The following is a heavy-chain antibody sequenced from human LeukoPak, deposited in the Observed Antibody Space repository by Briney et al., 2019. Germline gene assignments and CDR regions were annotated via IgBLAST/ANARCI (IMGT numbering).Heavy chain of an antibody. D-gene: IGHD1-1*01. CDR1: GDSINKYF. CDR2: ISHSGNT. V-gene: IGHV4-59*01. CDR3: ARAGPENLNWRYYNDF. J-gene: IGHJ4*02. Sequence: SETLSLTCTVSGDSINKYFWSWLRQSPGKGLEWIGYISHSGNTNYNPSLKSRVTISLDKSNNQFSLRLSSVTAADTAVYYCARAGPENLNWRYYNDFWGQGILVTVSS.